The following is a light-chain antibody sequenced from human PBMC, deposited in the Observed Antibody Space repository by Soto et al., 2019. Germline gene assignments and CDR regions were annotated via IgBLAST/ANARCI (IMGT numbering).Light chain of an antibody. Sequence: DIQMTQSPSSLSAYVGDRVTMTCRASQSISSYLNWYQLKPGKAPKLLIYAASSLQSGVPSRFSGSGSGTDFTLTISSLQPEDFATYYCQQSYSTLITFGQGTRLEIK. CDR1: QSISSY. CDR3: QQSYSTLIT. J-gene: IGKJ5*01. CDR2: AAS. V-gene: IGKV1-39*01.